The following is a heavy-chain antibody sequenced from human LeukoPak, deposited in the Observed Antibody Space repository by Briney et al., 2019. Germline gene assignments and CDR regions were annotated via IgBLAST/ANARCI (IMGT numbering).Heavy chain of an antibody. CDR1: GFTFSNYW. V-gene: IGHV3-7*04. D-gene: IGHD1-14*01. Sequence: GGSLRLSCAASGFTFSNYWMSWVRQAPGKGLEWVANIKQDGSDKDYVDSVKGQFTISRDNAKNSLYLQMNSLRAEDTAVFHCARGRKFYDYWGQGTLVSVSS. J-gene: IGHJ4*02. CDR2: IKQDGSDK. CDR3: ARGRKFYDY.